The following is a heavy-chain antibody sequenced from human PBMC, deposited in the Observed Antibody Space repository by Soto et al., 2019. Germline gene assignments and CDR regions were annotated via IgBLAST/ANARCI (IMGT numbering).Heavy chain of an antibody. V-gene: IGHV1-2*04. D-gene: IGHD6-19*01. Sequence: ASVKVSCKASGYTFTGYYMHWVRQAPGQGLEWMGWINPNSGGTNYAQKFQGWVTMTRDTPISTAYMELSRLRSDDTAVYYCARDRAAVPSAHYYYGMDVWGQGTTVTV. CDR3: ARDRAAVPSAHYYYGMDV. CDR1: GYTFTGYY. CDR2: INPNSGGT. J-gene: IGHJ6*02.